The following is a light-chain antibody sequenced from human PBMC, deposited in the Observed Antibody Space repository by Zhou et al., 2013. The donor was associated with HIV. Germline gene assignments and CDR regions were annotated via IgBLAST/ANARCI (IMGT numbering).Light chain of an antibody. V-gene: IGKV1-12*01. CDR2: AAS. J-gene: IGKJ3*01. CDR1: QDISSW. CDR3: QQANXFPFT. Sequence: DIQMTQSPSSVSASVGDRVTITCRASQDISSWLAWYQQKPGKAPKLLIYAASSLQSGVPSRFSGSESGTDFTLTISNLQPEDLATYYCQQANXFPFTFGPGTRVEIK.